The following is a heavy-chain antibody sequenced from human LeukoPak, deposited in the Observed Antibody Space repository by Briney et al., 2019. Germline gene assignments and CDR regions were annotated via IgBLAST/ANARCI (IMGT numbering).Heavy chain of an antibody. CDR1: GGTFSSYA. V-gene: IGHV1-69*04. J-gene: IGHJ5*02. Sequence: ASVKVSCKASGGTFSSYAISWVRQAPGQGLEWMGRIIPIFGIANYAQKFQGRVTITADKSTSTAYMELSSLRSEDTAVYCCARGDTTVTTFVAFDPWGQGTLVTVSS. CDR3: ARGDTTVTTFVAFDP. D-gene: IGHD4-17*01. CDR2: IIPIFGIA.